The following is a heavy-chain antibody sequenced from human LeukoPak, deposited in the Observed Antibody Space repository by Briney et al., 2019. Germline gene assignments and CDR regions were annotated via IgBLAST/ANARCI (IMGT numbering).Heavy chain of an antibody. CDR2: ISSSSSYI. D-gene: IGHD3-16*02. CDR3: ARDLEKTFGGVIVDY. CDR1: GFTFSTYS. Sequence: GGSLRLSCAASGFTFSTYSMNWVRQAPGKGLEWVSSISSSSSYIYYADSVKGRFTISRDNAKNSLYLQMNSLRAEDTAVYYCARDLEKTFGGVIVDYWGQGTLVTVSS. J-gene: IGHJ4*02. V-gene: IGHV3-21*01.